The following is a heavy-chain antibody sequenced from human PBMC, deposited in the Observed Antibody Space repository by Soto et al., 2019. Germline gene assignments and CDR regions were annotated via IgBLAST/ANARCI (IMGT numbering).Heavy chain of an antibody. CDR2: VYPGDSNT. V-gene: IGHV5-51*01. J-gene: IGHJ4*02. CDR3: ARSGSNLWTRGYFDS. D-gene: IGHD2-15*01. Sequence: GESLKISCKGSGYHFTNYWIGWVRQMPRKGLEWMGIVYPGDSNTRNSPSFQGQVTFSADKSITTAYLQWSSLKASDTAMYYCARSGSNLWTRGYFDSWGQGTLVTVSS. CDR1: GYHFTNYW.